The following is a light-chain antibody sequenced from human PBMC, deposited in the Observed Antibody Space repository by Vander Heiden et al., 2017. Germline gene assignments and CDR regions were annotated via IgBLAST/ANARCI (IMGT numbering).Light chain of an antibody. J-gene: IGKJ2*01. Sequence: DIKMTQSPSSLSAPVGDRATITCRARQSISSYLNWYQQKSGKVPKFSIYAASSWESGVPSRFSGSGSGTDFTLTINSLQPEDVATYYCQQSYSTPYTFGQGTKLEIK. CDR1: QSISSY. CDR2: AAS. V-gene: IGKV1-39*01. CDR3: QQSYSTPYT.